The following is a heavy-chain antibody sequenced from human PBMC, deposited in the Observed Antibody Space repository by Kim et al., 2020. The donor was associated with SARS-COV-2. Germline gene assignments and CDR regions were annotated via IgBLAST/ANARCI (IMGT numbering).Heavy chain of an antibody. CDR3: ARDFYYYDSSGFFDY. V-gene: IGHV3-30*04. D-gene: IGHD3-22*01. CDR2: MSYDGNNE. Sequence: GGSLRLSCAASGFTFSNYAMYWVRQAPGKGLEWVAVMSYDGNNEYYADSVKGRFTISRDNSKNTLYLQMNSLRTEDTAVYYCARDFYYYDSSGFFDYWGQGTLVTVSS. CDR1: GFTFSNYA. J-gene: IGHJ4*02.